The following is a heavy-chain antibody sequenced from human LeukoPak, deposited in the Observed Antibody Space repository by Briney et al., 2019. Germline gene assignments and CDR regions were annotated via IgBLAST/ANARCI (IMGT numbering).Heavy chain of an antibody. Sequence: PGGSLRLSCAASGFIITNHGMTWVRQAPGKGLEWVSAISGSGDTAYYADSVKGRFTISRDNSKNTLYLQMNSLRAEDTAVYYCARGPSGYHNTGGQGTLVTVSS. CDR2: ISGSGDTA. D-gene: IGHD5-12*01. CDR3: ARGPSGYHNT. V-gene: IGHV3-23*01. CDR1: GFIITNHG. J-gene: IGHJ4*02.